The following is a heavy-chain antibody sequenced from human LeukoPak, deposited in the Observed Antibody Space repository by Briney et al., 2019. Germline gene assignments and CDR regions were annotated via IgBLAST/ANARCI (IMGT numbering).Heavy chain of an antibody. CDR2: ISSSSSYI. D-gene: IGHD3-22*01. CDR3: ARGGRGYDSSGYYYVPDY. J-gene: IGHJ4*02. Sequence: GGSLRLSCAASGFTFSTYWMHWVRQAPGKGLEWVSSISSSSSYIYYADSVKGRFTISRDNAKNSLYLQMNSLRAEDTAVYYCARGGRGYDSSGYYYVPDYWGQGTLVTVSS. V-gene: IGHV3-21*01. CDR1: GFTFSTYW.